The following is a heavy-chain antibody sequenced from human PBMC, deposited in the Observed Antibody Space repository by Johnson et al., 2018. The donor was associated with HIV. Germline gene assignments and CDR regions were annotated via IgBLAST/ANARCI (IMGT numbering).Heavy chain of an antibody. CDR1: GFTFSSYG. J-gene: IGHJ3*02. CDR2: ISYDGSNK. CDR3: ARVRGYSYGAHAFDI. D-gene: IGHD5-18*01. V-gene: IGHV3-30*03. Sequence: QVQLVESGGGLVQPGGSLRLSCVASGFTFSSYGMNWVRQAPGKGLEWVAVISYDGSNKYYADSVKGRFTISRDNSKNTLYLQMNSLRAEDTAVYYCARVRGYSYGAHAFDIWGQGTMVTVSS.